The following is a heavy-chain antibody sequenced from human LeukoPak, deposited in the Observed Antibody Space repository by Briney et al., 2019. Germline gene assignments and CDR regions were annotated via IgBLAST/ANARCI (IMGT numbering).Heavy chain of an antibody. CDR3: ATGAGSGNNRPPDVFDI. D-gene: IGHD4-23*01. CDR1: GLTFSRYW. J-gene: IGHJ3*02. V-gene: IGHV3-74*01. CDR2: INPDCSTT. Sequence: GGSLRLSCEASGLTFSRYWMHWVRQPPGGGLVWVSRINPDCSTTKYADFVKGRLTISRDNAKNSLYLKMNSLGVEATATYHCATGAGSGNNRPPDVFDIWGQGALVTVSS.